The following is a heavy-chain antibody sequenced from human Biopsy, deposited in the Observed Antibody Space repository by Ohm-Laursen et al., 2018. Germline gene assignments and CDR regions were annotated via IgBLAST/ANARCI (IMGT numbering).Heavy chain of an antibody. V-gene: IGHV4-31*03. J-gene: IGHJ4*02. Sequence: SQTLSLTCLVSGVSISVDGYYWAWIRQLPGKGLDWIGYIYHSGTTYYNPSLKSRLTMSVDTSKNEFSLRLRSVTAADTAVYFCATFRASWDTTQGGDYWGQGTLVTVSS. CDR3: ATFRASWDTTQGGDY. CDR1: GVSISVDGYY. CDR2: IYHSGTT. D-gene: IGHD1-26*01.